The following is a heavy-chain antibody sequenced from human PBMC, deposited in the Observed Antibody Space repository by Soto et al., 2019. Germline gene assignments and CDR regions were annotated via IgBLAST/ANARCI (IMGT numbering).Heavy chain of an antibody. CDR3: TKRRSARPGFDAFDL. Sequence: GGSLRLSCVASGFTFEDYSLHWVRQVPGKGLEWVAGISGNSGSSGYADSVRGRFTVSRDNAKNSLFLQMSSLSPEDAALYYCTKRRSARPGFDAFDLWGQGTMVTVSS. CDR1: GFTFEDYS. J-gene: IGHJ3*01. V-gene: IGHV3-9*01. D-gene: IGHD3-10*01. CDR2: ISGNSGSS.